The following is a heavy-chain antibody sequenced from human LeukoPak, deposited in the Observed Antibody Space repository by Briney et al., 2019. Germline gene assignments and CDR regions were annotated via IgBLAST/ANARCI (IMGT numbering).Heavy chain of an antibody. CDR1: GGSTSSVIYY. D-gene: IGHD3-22*01. CDR2: IYYTGTT. CDR3: ARRHYFDSSVRG. V-gene: IGHV4-39*01. Sequence: PSETLSLTCTVSGGSTSSVIYYWGWIRQPPGKGLEWIGNIYYTGTTYCNPSLKSRVTISVDTSKNQFSLNLSSVTAADTAVYYCARRHYFDSSVRGWGQGTLVTVSS. J-gene: IGHJ4*02.